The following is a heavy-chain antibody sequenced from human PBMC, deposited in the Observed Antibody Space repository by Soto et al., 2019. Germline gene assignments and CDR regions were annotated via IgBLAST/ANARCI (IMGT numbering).Heavy chain of an antibody. CDR1: GYTFTSYD. Sequence: GASVKVSCKASGYTFTSYDIYWVRQATGQGLEWMGWTNPNTGNSGYAQKFQGRVTMTSDTSISTAHMELSSLRSEDTAVYYCGRRAETNGWNGFGADKYYFDFWGQGTLVTVSS. J-gene: IGHJ4*02. CDR3: GRRAETNGWNGFGADKYYFDF. V-gene: IGHV1-8*01. D-gene: IGHD1-1*01. CDR2: TNPNTGNS.